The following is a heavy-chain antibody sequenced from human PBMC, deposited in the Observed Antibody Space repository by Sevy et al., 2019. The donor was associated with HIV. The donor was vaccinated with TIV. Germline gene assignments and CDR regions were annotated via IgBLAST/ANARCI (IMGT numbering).Heavy chain of an antibody. V-gene: IGHV3-53*01. D-gene: IGHD2-2*02. Sequence: GGSLRLSCAASGFTVSSNYMSWVRQAPGKGLEWVSVIYSGGSTYYADSVKGRFSISRDNSKNTLYLQMNSLRAEDTAEYYCARDRVPAAIGDYYYGMDVWGQGTTVTVSS. CDR3: ARDRVPAAIGDYYYGMDV. CDR2: IYSGGST. J-gene: IGHJ6*02. CDR1: GFTVSSNY.